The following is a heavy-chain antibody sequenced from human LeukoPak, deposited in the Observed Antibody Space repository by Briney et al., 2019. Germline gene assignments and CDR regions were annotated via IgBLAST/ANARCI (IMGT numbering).Heavy chain of an antibody. Sequence: GGSLRLSCAASGFTVSSNYMSWVRQAPGKGLEWVSDISGSGDSTYYADSVKGRFTISRDNSKNTLYLQMNSLRAEDTAVYYCAKDRGGYYDILTGYYLTYYFDYWGQGALVTVSS. CDR3: AKDRGGYYDILTGYYLTYYFDY. J-gene: IGHJ4*02. D-gene: IGHD3-9*01. CDR2: ISGSGDST. V-gene: IGHV3-53*05. CDR1: GFTVSSNY.